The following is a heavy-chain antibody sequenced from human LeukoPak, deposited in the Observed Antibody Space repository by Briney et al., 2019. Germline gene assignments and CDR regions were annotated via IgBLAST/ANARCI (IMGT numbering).Heavy chain of an antibody. D-gene: IGHD2-2*01. J-gene: IGHJ4*02. CDR3: ARQRSVFYCSSTSCVLDY. V-gene: IGHV4-39*07. CDR1: GGSISSSSYY. CDR2: IYYSGNT. Sequence: SETLSLTCTVSGGSISSSSYYWGWIRQPPGKGLEWIGSIYYSGNTYYNPSLKSRVTISVDTSKNQFSLKLSSVTAADTAVYYCARQRSVFYCSSTSCVLDYWGQGTLVTVSS.